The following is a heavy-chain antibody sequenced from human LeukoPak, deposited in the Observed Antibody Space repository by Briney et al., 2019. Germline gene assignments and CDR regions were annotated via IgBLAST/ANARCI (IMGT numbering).Heavy chain of an antibody. J-gene: IGHJ4*02. Sequence: GGSLRLSCAAFGFTVSSNYMSWVRQAPGKGLEWVSAISGSGGSTYYADSVKGRFTISRDNSKNTLYLQMNSLRAEDTAVYYCAKEVEYQLFDYWGQGTLVTVSS. CDR2: ISGSGGST. V-gene: IGHV3-23*01. CDR1: GFTVSSNY. CDR3: AKEVEYQLFDY. D-gene: IGHD2-2*01.